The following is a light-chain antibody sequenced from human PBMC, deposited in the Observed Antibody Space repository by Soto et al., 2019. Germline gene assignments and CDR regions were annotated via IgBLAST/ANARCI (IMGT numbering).Light chain of an antibody. J-gene: IGKJ4*01. CDR2: AAS. Sequence: DIQMTQSPSSLSASVGDRVTITCRASQSISIYLNWYQQKLGEAPKLLIYAASSLQSGVPSRFSGSGSETDFTLTISSLQPEDSASYFCQQSISAPLTFGGGTKVEIK. V-gene: IGKV1-39*01. CDR1: QSISIY. CDR3: QQSISAPLT.